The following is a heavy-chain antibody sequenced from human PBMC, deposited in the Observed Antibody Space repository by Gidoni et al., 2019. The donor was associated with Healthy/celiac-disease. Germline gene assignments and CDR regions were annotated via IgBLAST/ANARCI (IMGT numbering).Heavy chain of an antibody. CDR1: GFTFSTAW. J-gene: IGHJ6*03. CDR2: IKSKTDGGTT. D-gene: IGHD1-1*01. Sequence: EGQLVEPGGGWVKPGGSRRLSCAASGFTFSTAWMSWVRQAPGKGLEWVGRIKSKTDGGTTDYAAPVKGRFTISRDDSKNTLYLQMNSLKTEDTAVYYCTTESVTTFYYYMDVWGKGTTVTVSS. V-gene: IGHV3-15*01. CDR3: TTESVTTFYYYMDV.